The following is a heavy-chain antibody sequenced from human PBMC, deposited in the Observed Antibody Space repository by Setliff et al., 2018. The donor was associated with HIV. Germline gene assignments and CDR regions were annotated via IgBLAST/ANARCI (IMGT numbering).Heavy chain of an antibody. D-gene: IGHD5-12*01. J-gene: IGHJ4*02. Sequence: PSETLSLTCAVYTASFSDYYRGWIRQAPGRGLEWIGEVNHSGSTNYISSLKNRVSMSINLSKNQFSLKLTSATAADTAVYYCVLRVFGPIEYWGQG. CDR3: VLRVFGPIEY. CDR1: TASFSDYY. V-gene: IGHV4-34*01. CDR2: VNHSGST.